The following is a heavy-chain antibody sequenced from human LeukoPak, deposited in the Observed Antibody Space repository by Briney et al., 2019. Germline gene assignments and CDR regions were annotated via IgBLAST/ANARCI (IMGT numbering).Heavy chain of an antibody. Sequence: GGSLRLSCAASGFTFSSYAMSWVRQAPGKGLEWVSAISGSGGSTCYADSVKGRFTISRDNSKNTLYLQMNSLRAEDTAVYYCARHSQSLSYLYDSGSPTIYGFDYWGQGTLVTVSS. J-gene: IGHJ4*02. CDR3: ARHSQSLSYLYDSGSPTIYGFDY. V-gene: IGHV3-23*01. CDR1: GFTFSSYA. D-gene: IGHD3-10*01. CDR2: ISGSGGST.